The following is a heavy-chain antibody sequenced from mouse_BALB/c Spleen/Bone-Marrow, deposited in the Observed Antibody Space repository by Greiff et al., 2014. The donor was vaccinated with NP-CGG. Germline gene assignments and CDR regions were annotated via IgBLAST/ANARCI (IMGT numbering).Heavy chain of an antibody. Sequence: QVQLQQSGAELVRPGASVKLSCKASGYTFTSYWINWVKQRPGQGLEWIGNIYPSDSYTNYNQKFKDKATLTVDKSSSTAYMQLNSPTSEDSVVYYCTRDDGSFAYWGQGTLVTVSA. V-gene: IGHV1-69*02. CDR3: TRDDGSFAY. CDR1: GYTFTSYW. J-gene: IGHJ3*01. D-gene: IGHD2-3*01. CDR2: IYPSDSYT.